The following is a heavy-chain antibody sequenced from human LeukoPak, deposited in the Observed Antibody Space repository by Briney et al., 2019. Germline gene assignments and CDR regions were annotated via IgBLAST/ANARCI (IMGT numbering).Heavy chain of an antibody. CDR3: ARDWYGFYFDY. V-gene: IGHV4-34*01. CDR2: INHSGST. Sequence: ASETLSLTCAVYGGSFSGYYWSWIRQPPGKGLEWIGEINHSGSTNYNPSLKSRVTISVDTSKNQFSLKLSSVTAADTAVYYCARDWYGFYFDYWGQGTLVAVSS. J-gene: IGHJ4*02. CDR1: GGSFSGYY. D-gene: IGHD6-13*01.